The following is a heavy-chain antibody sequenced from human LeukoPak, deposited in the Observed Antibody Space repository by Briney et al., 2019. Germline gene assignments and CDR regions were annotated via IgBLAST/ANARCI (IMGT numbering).Heavy chain of an antibody. Sequence: PLETLSLTCAVSGGSISSSNWWSWVRQPPGKGLEWIGEIYHSGRTNYNPSLKSRVTISVDKSKNQFSLKLSSVTAADTAVYYCASAPGIGSGWYVWGQGTLVTVSS. V-gene: IGHV4-4*02. J-gene: IGHJ4*02. CDR1: GGSISSSNW. CDR2: IYHSGRT. CDR3: ASAPGIGSGWYV. D-gene: IGHD6-19*01.